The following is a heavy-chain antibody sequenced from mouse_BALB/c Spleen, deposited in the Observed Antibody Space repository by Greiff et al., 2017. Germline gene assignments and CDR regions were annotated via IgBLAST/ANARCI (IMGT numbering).Heavy chain of an antibody. CDR1: GYTFTSYV. V-gene: IGHV1-14*01. CDR2: INPYNDGT. CDR3: ARRGDYYYFDY. J-gene: IGHJ2*01. Sequence: VQLQQSGPELVKPGASVKMSCKASGYTFTSYVMHWVKQKPGQGLEWIGYINPYNDGTKYNEKFKGKATLTSDKSSSTAYMELSCLTSEDSAVYYCARRGDYYYFDYWGQGTTLTVSS. D-gene: IGHD1-1*02.